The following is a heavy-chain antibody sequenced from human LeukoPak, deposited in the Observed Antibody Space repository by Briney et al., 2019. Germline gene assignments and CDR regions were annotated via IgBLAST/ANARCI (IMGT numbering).Heavy chain of an antibody. CDR1: GYTFTSYG. CDR2: INPCGGST. V-gene: IGHV1-46*01. J-gene: IGHJ4*02. Sequence: ASVTVSCKASGYTFTSYGISWVRQPPAQGLEWVGIINPCGGSTSYAQKFQGRVTMTRDTSTSTVYMELSSLRSEDTAVYCCARWASGYSYGAPDYWGQGTLVTVPS. D-gene: IGHD5-18*01. CDR3: ARWASGYSYGAPDY.